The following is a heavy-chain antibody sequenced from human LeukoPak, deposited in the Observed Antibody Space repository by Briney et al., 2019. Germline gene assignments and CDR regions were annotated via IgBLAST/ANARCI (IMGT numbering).Heavy chain of an antibody. J-gene: IGHJ4*02. CDR1: GYIFTSYG. V-gene: IGHV1-18*01. D-gene: IGHD3-10*01. CDR2: ISALNGNT. Sequence: GASVKVSCKASGYIFTSYGFAWVRQAPGQGLEWMGWISALNGNTNYAQKFQGRVTMTTDTSTSTAYMELRSLTSDDTAMYYCARAPPKRHTMVRGGNDYWGQGTLVTVSS. CDR3: ARAPPKRHTMVRGGNDY.